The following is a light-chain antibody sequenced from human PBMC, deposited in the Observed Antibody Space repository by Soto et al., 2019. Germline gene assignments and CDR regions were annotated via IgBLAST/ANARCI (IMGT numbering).Light chain of an antibody. CDR3: QQYNNWPYT. V-gene: IGKV3-15*01. CDR2: GAS. CDR1: QSVSSN. Sequence: EIVMTQSPATLAVSPGERAARSCRASQSVSSNFAWYQQKPGQAPRLLIYGASSRATGTPARFSGSGSGTEFTLTISSLQSEDFAVYYCQQYNNWPYTFGLGTQLEMK. J-gene: IGKJ2*01.